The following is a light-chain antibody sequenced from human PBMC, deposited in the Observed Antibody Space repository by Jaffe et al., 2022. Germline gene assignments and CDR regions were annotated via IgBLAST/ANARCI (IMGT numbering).Light chain of an antibody. V-gene: IGKV1-16*01. Sequence: DIQMTQSPSSLSASVGDRVTITCRASQDISDYLAWFQQKPGKAPKFLIYAASTLQSGVPSRFSGSGSGTYFTLTINSLQPEDFATYYCQQFKSYPLTFGPGTTVDIK. J-gene: IGKJ3*01. CDR1: QDISDY. CDR2: AAS. CDR3: QQFKSYPLT.